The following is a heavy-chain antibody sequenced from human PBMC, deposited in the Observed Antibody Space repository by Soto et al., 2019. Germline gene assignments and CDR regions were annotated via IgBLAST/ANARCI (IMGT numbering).Heavy chain of an antibody. CDR3: ARGLRIAVAYFDY. CDR2: IYYSGST. V-gene: IGHV4-61*01. Sequence: QVQLQESGPGLVKPSETLSLTCTVSGGSVSSGSYYWSWIRQPPGKGLEWIGYIYYSGSTHYNPSLKSRVTISVDTSKNQFSLKLSSVTAADTAVYYCARGLRIAVAYFDYWGQGTLVTVSS. J-gene: IGHJ4*02. D-gene: IGHD6-19*01. CDR1: GGSVSSGSYY.